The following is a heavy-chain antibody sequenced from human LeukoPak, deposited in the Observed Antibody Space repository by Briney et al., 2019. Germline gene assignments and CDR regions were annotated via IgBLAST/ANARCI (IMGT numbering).Heavy chain of an antibody. D-gene: IGHD3-22*01. V-gene: IGHV3-21*01. CDR3: ARDLGRSGYYTIDAFDI. J-gene: IGHJ3*02. CDR2: ISSSSSYI. CDR1: GFTFNTYS. Sequence: GGSLRLPCAASGFTFNTYSMNWFRQAPGKGLEWVSSISSSSSYIYYADSVKGRFTISRDNAKNSLYLQMNSLRAEDTAVYYCARDLGRSGYYTIDAFDIWGQGTMVTVSS.